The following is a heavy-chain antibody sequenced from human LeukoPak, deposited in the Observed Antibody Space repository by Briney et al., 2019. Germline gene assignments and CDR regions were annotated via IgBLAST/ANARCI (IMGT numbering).Heavy chain of an antibody. D-gene: IGHD3-22*01. CDR1: GYTFTGYY. J-gene: IGHJ4*01. Sequence: ASVKVSCKASGYTFTGYYMHWVRQAPGQGLEWMGWINPNSGGTNYAQKFQGRVTMTRDTSISTAYMELSRLRSDDTAVYYCARDRPSVHSSGYDPADYYFDYWGQELWSPSPQ. CDR3: ARDRPSVHSSGYDPADYYFDY. CDR2: INPNSGGT. V-gene: IGHV1-2*02.